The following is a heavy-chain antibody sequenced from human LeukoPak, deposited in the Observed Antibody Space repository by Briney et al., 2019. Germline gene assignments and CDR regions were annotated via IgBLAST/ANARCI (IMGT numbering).Heavy chain of an antibody. V-gene: IGHV3-23*01. CDR3: AKEVGDYYYGMDV. CDR1: GFTFSSYA. Sequence: GGSLRLSCAASGFTFSSYAMSWVRQAPGKGLEWDSAISGSGGSTYYADSVKGRFTISRDNSKNTMYLQMNSLRAEDTAVYYCAKEVGDYYYGMDVWGQGTTVTVSS. CDR2: ISGSGGST. J-gene: IGHJ6*02. D-gene: IGHD3-10*01.